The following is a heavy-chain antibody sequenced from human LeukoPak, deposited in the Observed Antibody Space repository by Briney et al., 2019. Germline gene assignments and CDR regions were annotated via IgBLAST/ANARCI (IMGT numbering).Heavy chain of an antibody. J-gene: IGHJ3*02. CDR1: GVSVSSSF. V-gene: IGHV3-53*01. D-gene: IGHD3-22*01. CDR2: IYSGGGP. CDR3: ARRGHYYDISGYYHDAFDI. Sequence: GGSLRLSCAASGVSVSSSFMSWVRQAPGKGLEWGSIIYSGGGPYYADSVKGRFTISRDNSKNTLYLQMNSLRAEDTAVYYCARRGHYYDISGYYHDAFDIWGQGTMITVSS.